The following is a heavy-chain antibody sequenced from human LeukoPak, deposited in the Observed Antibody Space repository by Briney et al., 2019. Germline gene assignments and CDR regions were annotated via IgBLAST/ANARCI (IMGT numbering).Heavy chain of an antibody. CDR1: GFTFSSYA. CDR3: AKVDDWKYGHHDF. V-gene: IGHV3-23*01. CDR2: ISGSYGTT. D-gene: IGHD1-7*01. Sequence: GGSLRLSCAASGFTFSSYAMSGVRQAPGKGLEWVSSISGSYGTTYYADSVKGRFTISRDNSKYTLSLQMDSMRTEDTAVYYCAKVDDWKYGHHDFWGQGTLVTVSS. J-gene: IGHJ4*02.